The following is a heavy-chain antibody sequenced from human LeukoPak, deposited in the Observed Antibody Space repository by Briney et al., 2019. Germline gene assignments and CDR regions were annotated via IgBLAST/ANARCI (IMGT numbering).Heavy chain of an antibody. Sequence: PSETLSLTCTVSGGSISSSSYYWGWIRQPPGKGLEWIRSIYYSGSTYYNPSLKSRVTISVDTSKNQFSLKLSSVTAADTAVYYCARDVDDYGDEGWFDPWGQGTLVTVSS. CDR1: GGSISSSSYY. V-gene: IGHV4-39*07. J-gene: IGHJ5*02. CDR3: ARDVDDYGDEGWFDP. D-gene: IGHD4-17*01. CDR2: IYYSGST.